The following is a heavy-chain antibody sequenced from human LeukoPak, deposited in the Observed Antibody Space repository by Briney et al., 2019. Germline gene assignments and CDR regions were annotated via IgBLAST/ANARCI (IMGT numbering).Heavy chain of an antibody. Sequence: GGSLRLSCAGSGYIFDDYGMRWVRQAPRKGLEWAAGINWNGGSTGYAASVKGRCTISRDNAKNALYLEMNSLRVEDTAFYYCVRLGRDGYTYGAAYWGQGALVTVSS. CDR2: INWNGGST. V-gene: IGHV3-20*04. D-gene: IGHD5-24*01. CDR1: GYIFDDYG. CDR3: VRLGRDGYTYGAAY. J-gene: IGHJ1*01.